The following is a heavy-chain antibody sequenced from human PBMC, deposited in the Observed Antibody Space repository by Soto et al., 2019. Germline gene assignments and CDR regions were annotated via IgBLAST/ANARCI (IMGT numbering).Heavy chain of an antibody. Sequence: VQLVESGGGVVQPGRSLRLSCAASGFTFSSYGMHWVRQAPGKGLEWVAVIWYDGSNKYYADSVKGRFTISRDNSKNTLYLQMNSLRAEDTAVYYCARDSEQQLVFYYGMDVWGQGTTVTVSS. CDR3: ARDSEQQLVFYYGMDV. J-gene: IGHJ6*02. V-gene: IGHV3-33*01. D-gene: IGHD6-13*01. CDR1: GFTFSSYG. CDR2: IWYDGSNK.